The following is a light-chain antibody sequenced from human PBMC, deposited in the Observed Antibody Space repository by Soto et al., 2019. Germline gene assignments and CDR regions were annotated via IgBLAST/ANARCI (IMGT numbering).Light chain of an antibody. Sequence: TVLTQTPATLSFSPGEGATLSCRASQSIAIYLAGYQQRSGQSPRLLIYDTFNRAPGIPDRFSGSGSGTDFTLTISSLEPEDFAVYYCQQRATWPWTFGQGTTVEIK. CDR3: QQRATWPWT. V-gene: IGKV3-11*01. CDR2: DTF. CDR1: QSIAIY. J-gene: IGKJ1*01.